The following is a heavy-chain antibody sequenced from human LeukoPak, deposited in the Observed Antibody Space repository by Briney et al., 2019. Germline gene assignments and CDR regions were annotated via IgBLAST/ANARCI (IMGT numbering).Heavy chain of an antibody. V-gene: IGHV1-69*04. CDR2: IIPVLNIT. CDR1: GGTFSSSA. CDR3: AKDQGLTAPPPYGLDV. J-gene: IGHJ6*02. D-gene: IGHD5-18*01. Sequence: GASVKVSCKTSGGTFSSSAITWVRQAPGQGLEWMGRIIPVLNITTYAQKFQGRVTITADTSTSTVYMELSSLRSEDTAVYYCAKDQGLTAPPPYGLDVWGQGTSVIVTS.